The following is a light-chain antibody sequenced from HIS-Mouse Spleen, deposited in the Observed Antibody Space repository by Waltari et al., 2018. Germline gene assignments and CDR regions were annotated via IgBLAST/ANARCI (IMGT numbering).Light chain of an antibody. CDR2: QDS. CDR3: QAWDSSTGVV. J-gene: IGLJ2*01. CDR1: KLGDKY. Sequence: SYELTQPPSVSVSPGQTASITCPGAKLGDKYACWYQQKPGQSPVLVIYQDSKRPSGLPERFSGSNSGNTATLTISGTQAMDEADYYCQAWDSSTGVVFGGGTKLTVL. V-gene: IGLV3-1*01.